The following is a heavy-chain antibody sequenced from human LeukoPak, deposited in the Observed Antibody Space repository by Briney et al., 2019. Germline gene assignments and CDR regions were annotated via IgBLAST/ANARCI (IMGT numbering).Heavy chain of an antibody. CDR1: GLTFDDHG. J-gene: IGHJ3*02. CDR2: INRNGGST. Sequence: GGSLRLSCAASGLTFDDHGMNWVGQAPGKGLEWVSGINRNGGSTNYVDSVKGRFTISRDNAKNSLYLQMNSLRAEDTALYYCARNLPPGTIFGVINDAFDIWGQGTMVTVSS. V-gene: IGHV3-20*04. D-gene: IGHD3-3*01. CDR3: ARNLPPGTIFGVINDAFDI.